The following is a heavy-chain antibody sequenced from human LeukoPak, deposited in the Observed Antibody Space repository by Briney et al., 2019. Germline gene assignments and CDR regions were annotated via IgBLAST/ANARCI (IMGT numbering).Heavy chain of an antibody. V-gene: IGHV1-2*02. CDR2: INPNSGGT. CDR3: ARVAGLDNWFDP. J-gene: IGHJ5*02. CDR1: VYTFTGYH. Sequence: ASVKVSCKASVYTFTGYHMHWVRQAPGQGLEGMGWINPNSGGTNYAQKFQGRVNMTRDTSISTAYMELSRLRSDDTAAYYCARVAGLDNWFDPWGQGTLVTVSS. D-gene: IGHD6-19*01.